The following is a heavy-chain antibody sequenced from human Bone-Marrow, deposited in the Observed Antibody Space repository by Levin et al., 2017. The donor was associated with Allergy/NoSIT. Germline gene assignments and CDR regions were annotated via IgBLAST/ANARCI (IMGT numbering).Heavy chain of an antibody. Sequence: SCTVSGDSISSGDYYWSWIRQPPGKGLEWIGYIYSKGDTYYKPSLNSRVSISLDTSKNQFSLKLSSVTAADTALYYCARDVRLIAANDYYYYYGMDVWGHGTMVTVSS. CDR2: IYSKGDT. CDR1: GDSISSGDYY. J-gene: IGHJ6*02. D-gene: IGHD2-15*01. V-gene: IGHV4-30-4*01. CDR3: ARDVRLIAANDYYYYYGMDV.